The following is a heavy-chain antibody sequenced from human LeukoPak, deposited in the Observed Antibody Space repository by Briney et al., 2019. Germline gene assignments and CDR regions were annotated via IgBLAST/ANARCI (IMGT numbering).Heavy chain of an antibody. D-gene: IGHD6-13*01. CDR1: GYTFSSYS. CDR2: IKQDGSEK. J-gene: IGHJ4*02. Sequence: PGGSLRLSCAPSGYTFSSYSMNWVRQAPGKGLEWVANIKQDGSEKYYVDSVKGRFTISRDNAKNSLYLQMNSLRVEDTAVYYCARDGQQLGFWGQGTLVIVSS. CDR3: ARDGQQLGF. V-gene: IGHV3-7*04.